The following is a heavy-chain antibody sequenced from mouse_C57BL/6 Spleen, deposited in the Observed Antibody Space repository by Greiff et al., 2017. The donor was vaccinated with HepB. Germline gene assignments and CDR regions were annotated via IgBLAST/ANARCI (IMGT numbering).Heavy chain of an antibody. J-gene: IGHJ2*01. CDR1: GYTFTSYW. V-gene: IGHV1-69*01. CDR3: ARGGAQATARY. D-gene: IGHD3-2*02. Sequence: QVQLQQPGAELVMPGASVKLSCKASGYTFTSYWMHWVKQRPGQGLEWIGEIDPSDSYTNYNQKFKGKSTLTVDKSSSTAYMQLSSLTSEDSAVYYCARGGAQATARYWGQGTTLTVSS. CDR2: IDPSDSYT.